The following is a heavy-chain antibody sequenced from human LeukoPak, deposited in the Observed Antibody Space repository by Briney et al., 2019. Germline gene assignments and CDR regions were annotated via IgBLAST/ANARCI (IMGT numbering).Heavy chain of an antibody. J-gene: IGHJ6*02. CDR1: GGSISSYY. Sequence: SETLSLTCTVFGGSISSYYWSWIRQPPGKGLEWIGYIYYSGSTNYNPSLKSRVTISVDTSKNQFSLKLSSVTAADTAVYYCARVSGSGSLYYYYGMDVWGQGTTVTVSS. V-gene: IGHV4-59*01. CDR2: IYYSGST. D-gene: IGHD3-10*01. CDR3: ARVSGSGSLYYYYGMDV.